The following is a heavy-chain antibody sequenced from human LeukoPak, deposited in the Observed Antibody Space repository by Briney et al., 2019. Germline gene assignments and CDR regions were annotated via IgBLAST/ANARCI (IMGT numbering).Heavy chain of an antibody. J-gene: IGHJ3*01. CDR1: GDSIRSYY. CDR2: IHYSGST. D-gene: IGHD3-16*01. V-gene: IGHV4-59*12. CDR3: ARLGGLHDAFDV. Sequence: SETLSLTCTVSGDSIRSYYWSWIRQPPGKGLEWIGNIHYSGSTKYNSSLKSRATISVATSNNQFSLRVTSLTAADTAVYYCARLGGLHDAFDVCGQGTLVTVSS.